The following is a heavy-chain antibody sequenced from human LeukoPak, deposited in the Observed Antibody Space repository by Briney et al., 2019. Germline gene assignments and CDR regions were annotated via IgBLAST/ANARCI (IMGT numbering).Heavy chain of an antibody. V-gene: IGHV4-34*01. CDR2: INHSGST. CDR1: GFTFRSFS. Sequence: GSLRLSCAASGFTFRSFSMAWVRQAPGKGLEWIGEINHSGSTNYNPSLKSRVTISVDTSKNQFSLKLSSVTAADTAVYYCARDVRDYDFWSGYLTPNWFDPWGQGTLVTVSS. D-gene: IGHD3-3*01. J-gene: IGHJ5*02. CDR3: ARDVRDYDFWSGYLTPNWFDP.